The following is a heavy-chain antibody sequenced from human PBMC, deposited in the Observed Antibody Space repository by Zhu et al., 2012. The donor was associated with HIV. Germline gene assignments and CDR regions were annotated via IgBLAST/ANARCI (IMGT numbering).Heavy chain of an antibody. D-gene: IGHD6-25*01. CDR1: GDSISSSNYY. Sequence: QVQLLESGPGLVKPWETLSLDCTVSGDSISSSNYYWGWIRQPPGKGLEWIASVYHSGSTYYNPSLKSRITVSVDTSTNQFSLKLISVTAADTATYYCVRPRIAAAATGVYDAFDIWGQGTMVTV. CDR3: VRPRIAAAATGVYDAFDI. CDR2: VYHSGST. J-gene: IGHJ3*02. V-gene: IGHV4-39*01.